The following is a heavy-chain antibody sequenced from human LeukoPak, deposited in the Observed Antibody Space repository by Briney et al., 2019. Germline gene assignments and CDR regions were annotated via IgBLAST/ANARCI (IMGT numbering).Heavy chain of an antibody. J-gene: IGHJ3*02. Sequence: SETLSLTCTVSGYSISNGYYWGWIRQPPGTGLEWIGSIYPSGSTFYNPSLKSRVTFSVDTSKNQFSLKLSSVTAADTAVYYCARLDYYGSGSYLHAFDIWGQGTMVTVSS. CDR1: GYSISNGYY. CDR3: ARLDYYGSGSYLHAFDI. D-gene: IGHD3-10*01. CDR2: IYPSGST. V-gene: IGHV4-38-2*02.